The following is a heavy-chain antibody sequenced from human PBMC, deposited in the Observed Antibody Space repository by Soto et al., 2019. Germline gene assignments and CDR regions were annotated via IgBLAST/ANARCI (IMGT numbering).Heavy chain of an antibody. Sequence: SETLSLTCAVSGGSISSSNWWSWVRQPPGKGLEWIGEIYHSGSTNYNPSLKSRVTISVAKSKNQFSLKLGSVTAADTAVYYCARARYNWNDEGSFDYWGQGTLVTVSS. J-gene: IGHJ4*02. CDR2: IYHSGST. V-gene: IGHV4-4*02. CDR1: GGSISSSNW. D-gene: IGHD1-1*01. CDR3: ARARYNWNDEGSFDY.